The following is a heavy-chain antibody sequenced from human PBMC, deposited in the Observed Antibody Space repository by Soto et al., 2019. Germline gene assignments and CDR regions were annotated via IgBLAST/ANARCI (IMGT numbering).Heavy chain of an antibody. V-gene: IGHV4-31*03. J-gene: IGHJ6*02. Sequence: QVQLQESGPGLVKPSQTLSLTCTVSGGSISSGGYYWSWIRQHPGKGLEWIGYIYYSGSTYYNPSLKSRVTLSVDTSKNQFSLKLSAVTAADTAVYYCAREDREYYGMDVWGQGTTVTVSS. CDR1: GGSISSGGYY. CDR3: AREDREYYGMDV. CDR2: IYYSGST. D-gene: IGHD2-15*01.